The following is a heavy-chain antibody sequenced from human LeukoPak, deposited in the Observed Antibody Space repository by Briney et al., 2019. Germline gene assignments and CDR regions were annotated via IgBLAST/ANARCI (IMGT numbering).Heavy chain of an antibody. Sequence: PGGSLRLSCAASRFTFSSYWMHCVRQAPGEGLVWVSRINRDGSTTSYGDSVKGRFTISRDNAKNTLYLQMNSLRAEDTAVYYCAREGPTVTTEIDYWGQGTLVTVSS. CDR3: AREGPTVTTEIDY. J-gene: IGHJ4*02. CDR1: RFTFSSYW. D-gene: IGHD4-17*01. CDR2: INRDGSTT. V-gene: IGHV3-74*01.